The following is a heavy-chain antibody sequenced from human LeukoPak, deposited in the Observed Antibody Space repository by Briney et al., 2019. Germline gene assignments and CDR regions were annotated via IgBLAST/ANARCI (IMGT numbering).Heavy chain of an antibody. V-gene: IGHV3-48*03. Sequence: GGSLRLSCAASGFTFSSYEMNWVRQAPGKGLEWVSYISSSGSTIYYADSVKGRFTISRGNAKNSLYLQMNSLRAEDTAVYYCAREGSGWYVGGNWFDPWGQGTPVTVSS. CDR1: GFTFSSYE. J-gene: IGHJ5*02. D-gene: IGHD6-19*01. CDR2: ISSSGSTI. CDR3: AREGSGWYVGGNWFDP.